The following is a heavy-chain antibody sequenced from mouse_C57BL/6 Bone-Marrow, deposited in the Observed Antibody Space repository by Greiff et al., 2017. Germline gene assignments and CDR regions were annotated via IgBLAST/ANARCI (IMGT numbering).Heavy chain of an antibody. CDR2: INYDGSST. V-gene: IGHV5-16*01. Sequence: EVKLVESEGGLVQPGSSMKLSCTASGFTFSDYYMAWVRQVPEKGLEWVANINYDGSSTYYLDSLKSRFIISRDNAKNILYLQMSSLKSEDTATYDCAREGYYYGIDYWGQGTTLTVSS. J-gene: IGHJ2*01. CDR3: AREGYYYGIDY. D-gene: IGHD1-1*01. CDR1: GFTFSDYY.